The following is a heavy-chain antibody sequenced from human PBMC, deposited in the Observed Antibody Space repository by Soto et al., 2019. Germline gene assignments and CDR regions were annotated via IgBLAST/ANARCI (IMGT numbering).Heavy chain of an antibody. CDR3: ARDSTARGYSYGHYYYYGMVV. CDR1: GGTFSSYA. V-gene: IGHV1-69*01. D-gene: IGHD5-18*01. Sequence: QVQLVQSGAEVKKPGSSVKVSCKASGGTFSSYAISWVRQAPGQGLEWMGGIIPIFGTANYAQKFQGRVTITADESTSTAYMELSSLRSEDTAMYYCARDSTARGYSYGHYYYYGMVVWGQGTTVTVSS. CDR2: IIPIFGTA. J-gene: IGHJ6*02.